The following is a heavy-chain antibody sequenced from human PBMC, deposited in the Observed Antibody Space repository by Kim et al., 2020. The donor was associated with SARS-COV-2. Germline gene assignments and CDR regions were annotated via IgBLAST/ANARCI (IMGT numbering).Heavy chain of an antibody. CDR2: ISSSSSYI. Sequence: GGSLRLSCAASGFTFSSYSMNWVRQAPGKGLEWVSSISSSSSYIYYADSVKGRFTISRDNAKNSLYLQMNSLRAEDTAVYYCARDMGPYSSSSFDYWAREPWSPSPQ. CDR1: GFTFSSYS. V-gene: IGHV3-21*01. CDR3: ARDMGPYSSSSFDY. D-gene: IGHD6-13*01. J-gene: IGHJ4*02.